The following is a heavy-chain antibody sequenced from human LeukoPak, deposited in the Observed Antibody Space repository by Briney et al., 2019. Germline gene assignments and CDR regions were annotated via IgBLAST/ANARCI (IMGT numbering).Heavy chain of an antibody. V-gene: IGHV3-23*01. J-gene: IGHJ3*02. CDR1: GFTFSSYA. D-gene: IGHD2/OR15-2a*01. Sequence: PGGSLSVSCAASGFTFSSYAMSWVRQAPGKGLEWVSVISGSGGSTHYADSVKGRFTISRDNSKNTLSLQMNSLRAEDTAIYYCAKDVIDAYPLDAFDIWGQGTMVTVSS. CDR3: AKDVIDAYPLDAFDI. CDR2: ISGSGGST.